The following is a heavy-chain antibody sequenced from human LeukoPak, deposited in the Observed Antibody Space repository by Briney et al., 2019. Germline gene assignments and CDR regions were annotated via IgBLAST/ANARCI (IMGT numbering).Heavy chain of an antibody. V-gene: IGHV3-21*04. J-gene: IGHJ6*02. CDR3: ARGYCSSTSCGDCYYYGMDV. CDR2: ISSSSSYI. D-gene: IGHD2-2*01. Sequence: GGSLRLSCAASGFTFSSYSMNWVRQAPGKGLEWVSSISSSSSYIYYADSVKGRFTISRDNAKNSLYLQMNSLRAEDTAVYYCARGYCSSTSCGDCYYYGMDVWGQGTTVTVSS. CDR1: GFTFSSYS.